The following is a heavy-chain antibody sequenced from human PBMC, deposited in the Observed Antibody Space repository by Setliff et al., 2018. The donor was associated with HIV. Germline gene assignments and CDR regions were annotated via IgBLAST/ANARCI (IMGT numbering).Heavy chain of an antibody. V-gene: IGHV4-38-2*01. CDR2: IYQSGNT. D-gene: IGHD2-15*01. J-gene: IGHJ5*02. CDR3: AAATTLLSPRA. CDR1: GYSISSGFY. Sequence: SETLSLTCAVYGYSISSGFYWSWMRQPPGKGLEWIGSIYQSGNTNYNPSLESRLTISVDTAKNQFSLKLSSVTAADTAVYYCAAATTLLSPRAWGQGTLVTVSS.